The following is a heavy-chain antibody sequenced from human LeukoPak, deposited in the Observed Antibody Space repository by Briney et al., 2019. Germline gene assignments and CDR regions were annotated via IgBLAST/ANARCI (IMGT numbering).Heavy chain of an antibody. CDR3: ARGVGSGYTDY. CDR2: ISYSGNT. D-gene: IGHD3-22*01. Sequence: SETLSLTCIVSGGSISSGSYYWTWIRQPPGKGLEWIGFISYSGNTNYNPSLKSRVTISLDTSKNQFSLKLISVTAADTAVYYCARGVGSGYTDYWGQGALVTVSS. J-gene: IGHJ4*02. V-gene: IGHV4-61*01. CDR1: GGSISSGSYY.